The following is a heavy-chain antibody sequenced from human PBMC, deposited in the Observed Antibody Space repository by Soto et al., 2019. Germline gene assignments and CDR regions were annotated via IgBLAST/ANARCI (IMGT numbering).Heavy chain of an antibody. J-gene: IGHJ4*02. D-gene: IGHD3-3*01. CDR3: VRDDFGVGMDY. CDR1: GFTFSSSS. V-gene: IGHV3-66*01. Sequence: GGSLRLSCTASGFTFSSSSMNWVRQAPGKGLEWVSVIFIGGTTQYAESMKGRFTISRDKSENTVVLQMNSVRAEDMAVYYCVRDDFGVGMDYWGLGTLVTVSS. CDR2: IFIGGTT.